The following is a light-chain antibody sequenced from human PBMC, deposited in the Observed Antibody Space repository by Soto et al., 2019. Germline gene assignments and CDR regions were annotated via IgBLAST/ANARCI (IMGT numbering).Light chain of an antibody. CDR2: RNN. CDR3: AAWDDSLSAHVV. V-gene: IGLV1-47*01. J-gene: IGLJ2*01. CDR1: SSNIGSNY. Sequence: QSALTQPPSASGTPGQRVTISCSGSSSNIGSNYVYWYQQLPGTAPKLLIYRNNQRPSGVPDRFSGSKSGTSASLAISGLRSEDEADYYCAAWDDSLSAHVVFGGGT.